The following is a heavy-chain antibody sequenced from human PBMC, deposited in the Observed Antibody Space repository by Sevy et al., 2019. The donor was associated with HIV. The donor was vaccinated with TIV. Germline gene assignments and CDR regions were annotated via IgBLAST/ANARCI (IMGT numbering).Heavy chain of an antibody. J-gene: IGHJ5*02. Sequence: AESLKISCRASGYDFANNWIGWVRQMTGEGLEWMGIIYPGDSDTRYTPSFEGRVTISADKSVNTAYLQWSSLKAPDTSTYYCARPVGYAASWGQGTLVIVSS. D-gene: IGHD5-12*01. V-gene: IGHV5-51*01. CDR1: GYDFANNW. CDR2: IYPGDSDT. CDR3: ARPVGYAAS.